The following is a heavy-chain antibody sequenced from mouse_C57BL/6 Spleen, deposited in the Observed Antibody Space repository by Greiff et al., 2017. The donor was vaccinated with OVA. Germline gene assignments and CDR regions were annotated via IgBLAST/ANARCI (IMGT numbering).Heavy chain of an antibody. CDR3: ARRGIYYYGSSSFAY. J-gene: IGHJ3*01. D-gene: IGHD1-1*01. CDR1: GYTFTDYY. V-gene: IGHV1-26*01. Sequence: VQLQQSGPELVKPGASVKISCKASGYTFTDYYMNWVKQSHGKSLEWIGDINPNNGGTSYNQKFKGKATLTVDKSSSTAYMELRSLTSEDSAVYYCARRGIYYYGSSSFAYWGQGTLVTVSA. CDR2: INPNNGGT.